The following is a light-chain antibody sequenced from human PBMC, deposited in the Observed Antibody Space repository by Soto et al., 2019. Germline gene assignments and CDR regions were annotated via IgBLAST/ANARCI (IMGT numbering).Light chain of an antibody. V-gene: IGKV3-11*01. CDR3: QQRSNWPPWT. J-gene: IGKJ1*01. CDR1: QSVSSY. Sequence: EIVLTQSPATLSLSPGERATLSCRASQSVSSYLAWYQQKPGQAPKLLIYDASNMATGITARFSGSGSGTDFTLTIRSLEPEDFAVYYCQQRSNWPPWTFGQGTKVDIK. CDR2: DAS.